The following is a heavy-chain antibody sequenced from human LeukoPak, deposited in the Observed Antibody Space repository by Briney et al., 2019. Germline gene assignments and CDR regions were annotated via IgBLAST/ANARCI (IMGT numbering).Heavy chain of an antibody. CDR1: GYTFTYRY. CDR3: ASSPAAMSSWFDP. Sequence: SVKVSCKASGYTFTYRYLHWVRQAPGQALEWMGWITPFNGNTNYAQKFQDRVTITSDRSMSTACMELSSLRSEDTAMYYCASSPAAMSSWFDPWGQGTLVTVSS. CDR2: ITPFNGNT. J-gene: IGHJ5*02. V-gene: IGHV1-45*02. D-gene: IGHD6-6*01.